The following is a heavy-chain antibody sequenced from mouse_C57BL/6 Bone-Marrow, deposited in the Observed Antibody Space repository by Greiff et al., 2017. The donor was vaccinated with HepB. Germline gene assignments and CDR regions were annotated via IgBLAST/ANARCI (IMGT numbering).Heavy chain of an antibody. CDR1: GFTFSDYG. D-gene: IGHD2-1*01. V-gene: IGHV5-17*01. CDR3: ATLPLQGYFDV. Sequence: EVKLVESGGGLVKPGGSLKLSCAASGFTFSDYGMHWVRQAPEKGLEWVAYISSGSSTIYYADTVKGRFTISRDNAKNTLFLQMTSLRSEDTAVYYCATLPLQGYFDVWGTGTTVTVSS. J-gene: IGHJ1*03. CDR2: ISSGSSTI.